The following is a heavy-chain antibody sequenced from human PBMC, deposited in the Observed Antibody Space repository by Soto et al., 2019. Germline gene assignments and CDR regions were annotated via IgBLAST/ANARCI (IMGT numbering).Heavy chain of an antibody. CDR3: AKXDDYYDSSGHLLNWFDT. V-gene: IGHV3-23*01. CDR2: ISGSGGST. Sequence: GGSLRLSCAASGFTFSSYAMSWVRQAPGKGLEWVSAISGSGGSTYYADSVKGRFTISRDNSKNTLYVQMNSLRAEDTAVYYCAKXDDYYDSSGHLLNWFDTWGQGTLVTVSS. D-gene: IGHD3-22*01. CDR1: GFTFSSYA. J-gene: IGHJ5*02.